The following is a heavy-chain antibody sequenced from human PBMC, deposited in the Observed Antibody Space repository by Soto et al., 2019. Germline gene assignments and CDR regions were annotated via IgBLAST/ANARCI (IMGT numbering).Heavy chain of an antibody. V-gene: IGHV1-46*01. CDR2: INPSGGST. D-gene: IGHD6-13*01. Sequence: QVQLVQSGAEVKEPGASVKVSCKASGYTFINYYLHWVRQAPGQGLEWMGIINPSGGSTTYAKRFHGRVTMTRDTPTRTVYMELSSLRSEDTAVYFCARGLITAAGTSLSSWGQGTLVTVSS. CDR3: ARGLITAAGTSLSS. J-gene: IGHJ5*02. CDR1: GYTFINYY.